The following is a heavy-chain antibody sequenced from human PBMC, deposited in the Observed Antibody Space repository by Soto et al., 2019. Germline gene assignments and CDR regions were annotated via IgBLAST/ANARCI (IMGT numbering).Heavy chain of an antibody. CDR3: ARAVIIEDYYYYMDV. V-gene: IGHV1-18*01. Sequence: ASVKVSCKASGYTFTSYGISWVRQAPGQGLEWMGWISAYNGNTNYAQKLQGRVTMTTDTSTGTAYMERRSLRSDDTAVYYCARAVIIEDYYYYMDVWGKGTTVTVSS. CDR1: GYTFTSYG. CDR2: ISAYNGNT. D-gene: IGHD3-3*01. J-gene: IGHJ6*03.